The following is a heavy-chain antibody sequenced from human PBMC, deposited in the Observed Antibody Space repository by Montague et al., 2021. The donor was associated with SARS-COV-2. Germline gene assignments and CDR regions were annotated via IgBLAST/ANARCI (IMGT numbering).Heavy chain of an antibody. CDR3: AREGGITIFGVVILYYFDY. V-gene: IGHV4-61*02. J-gene: IGHJ4*02. CDR2: IYTSGST. D-gene: IGHD3-3*01. CDR1: GGSISSGSYY. Sequence: TLSLTCTVSGGSISSGSYYWSWIRQPAGKGLELIGRIYTSGSTNYNPSLKSRVTISVDTSKNQFSLKLSSVTAADTAVYYCAREGGITIFGVVILYYFDYWGQGTLVTVSS.